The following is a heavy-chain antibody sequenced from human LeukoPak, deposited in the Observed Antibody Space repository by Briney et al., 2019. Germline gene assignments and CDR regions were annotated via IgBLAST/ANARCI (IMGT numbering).Heavy chain of an antibody. CDR1: GGSISSYY. CDR2: IYYSGST. J-gene: IGHJ4*02. D-gene: IGHD3-3*01. Sequence: PSETLSLTCTVSGGSISSYYWSWIRQPPGKGLEWIGYIYYSGSTNYNPSLKSRVTISVDTSKNQFSLKLSSVTAADTAVYYCARGFNYDFWSGPARERYYFDYWGQGTLVTVSS. CDR3: ARGFNYDFWSGPARERYYFDY. V-gene: IGHV4-59*08.